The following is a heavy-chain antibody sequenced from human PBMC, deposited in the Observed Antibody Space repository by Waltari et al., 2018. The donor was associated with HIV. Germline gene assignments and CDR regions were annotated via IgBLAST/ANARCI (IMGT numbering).Heavy chain of an antibody. Sequence: VLLQESGPGLAKPSETLSLTCTVSGGSITSYSWTWIRQPPGKGLEWIGYIYYSGSTNYNPSLKSRATISVDTSKNQVSLKLSSVTAADTAVYYCASWGMHYYDSSGYYSWGQGTLVTVSS. CDR1: GGSITSYS. J-gene: IGHJ4*02. D-gene: IGHD3-22*01. V-gene: IGHV4-59*01. CDR3: ASWGMHYYDSSGYYS. CDR2: IYYSGST.